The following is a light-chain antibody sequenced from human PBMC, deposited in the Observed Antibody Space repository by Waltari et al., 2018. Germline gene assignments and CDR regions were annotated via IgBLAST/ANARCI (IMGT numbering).Light chain of an antibody. CDR3: SSYRSSGTHYV. CDR2: DVS. J-gene: IGLJ1*01. CDR1: TSDVGGYNF. Sequence: QSALTQPASVSGSPGQSITISCTGTTSDVGGYNFVSWYQQHPGKAPKRMIYDVSNRPSGVAKRFSGAKSGNTASLTISGLQTEDEADYYCSSYRSSGTHYVFGTGTEVTVL. V-gene: IGLV2-14*03.